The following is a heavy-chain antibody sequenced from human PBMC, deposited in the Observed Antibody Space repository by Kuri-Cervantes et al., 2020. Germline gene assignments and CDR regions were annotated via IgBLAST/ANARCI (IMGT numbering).Heavy chain of an antibody. CDR1: GFTFNDYY. V-gene: IGHV3-11*01. Sequence: LSLTCAASGFTFNDYYMGWIRQAPGKGLEWVSYISNSGSTTYYADSVKGRFTISRDNAKNSLYLQMNSLRAEDTAVYYCAKGLGSGSNYFDYWGQGTLVTVSS. J-gene: IGHJ4*02. CDR2: ISNSGSTT. CDR3: AKGLGSGSNYFDY. D-gene: IGHD5-12*01.